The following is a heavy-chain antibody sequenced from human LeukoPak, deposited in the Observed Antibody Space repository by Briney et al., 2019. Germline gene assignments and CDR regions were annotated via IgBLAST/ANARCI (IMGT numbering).Heavy chain of an antibody. V-gene: IGHV3-20*04. CDR1: GFTFGDYG. D-gene: IGHD2-2*01. CDR3: ARALGYCSSTSCPFDY. J-gene: IGHJ4*02. CDR2: INWNGGST. Sequence: PGGSLRLACAASGFTFGDYGMSWVRQAPEKGLEWVSGINWNGGSTGYADSVKGRFTISRDNAKNSLYLQMNSLRAEDTALYYCARALGYCSSTSCPFDYWGQGTLVTVSS.